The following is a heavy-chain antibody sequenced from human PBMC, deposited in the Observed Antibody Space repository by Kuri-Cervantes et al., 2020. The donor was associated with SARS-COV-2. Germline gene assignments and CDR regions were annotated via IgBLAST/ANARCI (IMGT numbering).Heavy chain of an antibody. V-gene: IGHV5-51*01. D-gene: IGHD4-17*01. Sequence: GGSLRLSCEGSGYSFTNYWIGWVRQMPGKGLEWMGLIYPADSDTRYSPSFQGQVTISADKSIGTAYPQFSSLRASDSAIYYCARLQYGDYTGPLRIFFDYWGQGTLVTVSS. CDR2: IYPADSDT. J-gene: IGHJ4*02. CDR1: GYSFTNYW. CDR3: ARLQYGDYTGPLRIFFDY.